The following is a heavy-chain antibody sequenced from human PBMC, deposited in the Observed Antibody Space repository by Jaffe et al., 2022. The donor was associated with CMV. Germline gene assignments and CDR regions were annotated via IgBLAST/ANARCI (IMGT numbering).Heavy chain of an antibody. CDR1: GFTFSDYY. CDR2: ISSSSSYT. CDR3: ARYGSPPHYYYYYMDV. D-gene: IGHD1-26*01. V-gene: IGHV3-11*06. Sequence: QVQLVESGGGLVKPGGSLRLSCAASGFTFSDYYMSWIRQAPGKGLEWVSYISSSSSYTNYADSVKGRFTISRDNAKNSLYLQMNSLRAEDTAVYYCARYGSPPHYYYYYMDVWGKGTTVTVSS. J-gene: IGHJ6*03.